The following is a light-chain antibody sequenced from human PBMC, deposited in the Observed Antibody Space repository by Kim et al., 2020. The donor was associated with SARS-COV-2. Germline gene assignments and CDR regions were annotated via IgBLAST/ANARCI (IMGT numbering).Light chain of an antibody. CDR1: QSVSNN. V-gene: IGKV3D-15*01. CDR3: QHYNKWPLT. J-gene: IGKJ4*01. Sequence: ASPGASATLSRKPSQSVSNNLAWYQQKPGQSPRLLIYGASTRATDIPARFSGSGSGTEFTLTISSLQSEDFAVYYCQHYNKWPLTFGGGTKVDIK. CDR2: GAS.